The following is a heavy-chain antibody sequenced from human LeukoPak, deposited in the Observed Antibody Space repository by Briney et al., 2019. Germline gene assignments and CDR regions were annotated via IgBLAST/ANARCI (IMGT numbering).Heavy chain of an antibody. J-gene: IGHJ3*02. CDR1: GGTFSSYA. CDR3: ASDHDSTWRSLKNAFDI. CDR2: IIPILGIA. Sequence: GASVNVSCKASGGTFSSYAISWVRQAPGQGLEWMGRIIPILGIANYAQKFQGRVTITADKSTSTAYMELSSLRSEDTAVYYCASDHDSTWRSLKNAFDIWGQGTMVTVSS. D-gene: IGHD2-2*01. V-gene: IGHV1-69*04.